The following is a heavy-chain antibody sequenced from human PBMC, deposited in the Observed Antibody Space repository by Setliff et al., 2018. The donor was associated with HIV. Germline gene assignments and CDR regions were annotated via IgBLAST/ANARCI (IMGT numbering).Heavy chain of an antibody. CDR3: ARGHPGGYYDASGYLNY. D-gene: IGHD3-22*01. CDR1: GFTFSSYS. J-gene: IGHJ4*02. V-gene: IGHV3-48*01. CDR2: ISSSGSTI. Sequence: PGGSLRLSCAASGFTFSSYSMNWVRQAPGKGLEWVSYISSSGSTIYYADSVKGRFTISRDSADKSLYLQMNSLRAEDTGIYYCARGHPGGYYDASGYLNYWGQGTLVTVSS.